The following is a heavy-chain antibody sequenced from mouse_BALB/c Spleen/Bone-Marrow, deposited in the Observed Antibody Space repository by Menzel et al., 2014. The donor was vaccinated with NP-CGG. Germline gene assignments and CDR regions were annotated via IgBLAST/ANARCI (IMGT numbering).Heavy chain of an antibody. CDR2: IRLKSNNYAT. D-gene: IGHD2-1*01. V-gene: IGHV6-6*02. CDR1: GFTFXNYW. Sequence: EVQLVESGGGLVQPGGSMKLSCVASGFTFXNYWMNWVRQSPEKGLEWIAEIRLKSNNYATQYAESVKGRFAISRDDSKSSVYLQMNNLRAEDSGIYYCVTYFDYWGQGTTLTVSS. J-gene: IGHJ2*01. CDR3: VTYFDY.